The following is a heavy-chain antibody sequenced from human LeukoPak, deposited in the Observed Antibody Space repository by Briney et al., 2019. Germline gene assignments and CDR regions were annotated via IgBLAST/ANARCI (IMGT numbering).Heavy chain of an antibody. D-gene: IGHD5-12*01. J-gene: IGHJ3*02. CDR2: ISGGGGST. V-gene: IGHV3-43*02. CDR3: ANDNPWHDAFDI. CDR1: GFTFDDYA. Sequence: GGSLRLSCVVSGFTFDDYAMHWVRQAPGKGLEWVSVISGGGGSTYYADSVKGRFTISRVNSRNSLYLQMNSLRTEDTAFHYCANDNPWHDAFDIWGQGTMVTVSS.